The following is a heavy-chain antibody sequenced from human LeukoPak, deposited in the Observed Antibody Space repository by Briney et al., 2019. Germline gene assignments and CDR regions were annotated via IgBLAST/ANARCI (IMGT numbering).Heavy chain of an antibody. CDR2: INPIFGTA. CDR3: ARGGAGYSYGYYFDY. V-gene: IGHV1-69*13. CDR1: GYTFTGYC. D-gene: IGHD5-18*01. Sequence: SVKVSCKASGYTFTGYCMHWVRQAPGLGLEWMGWINPIFGTANYAQKFQGRVTITADESTSTAYMELSSLRSEDTAVYYCARGGAGYSYGYYFDYWGQGTLVTVSS. J-gene: IGHJ4*02.